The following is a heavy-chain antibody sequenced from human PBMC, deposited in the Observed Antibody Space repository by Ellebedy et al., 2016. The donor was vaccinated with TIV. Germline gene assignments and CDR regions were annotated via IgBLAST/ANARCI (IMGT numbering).Heavy chain of an antibody. CDR3: ARDQGRDYYDSSGYYYSD. Sequence: ASVKVSXKASGYTFTSYAMHWVRQAPGQRLEWMGWINAGNGNTKYSQKFQGRVTITRDTSASTAYMELSSLRSEDTAVYYCARDQGRDYYDSSGYYYSDWGQGTLVTVSS. J-gene: IGHJ4*02. D-gene: IGHD3-22*01. CDR1: GYTFTSYA. CDR2: INAGNGNT. V-gene: IGHV1-3*01.